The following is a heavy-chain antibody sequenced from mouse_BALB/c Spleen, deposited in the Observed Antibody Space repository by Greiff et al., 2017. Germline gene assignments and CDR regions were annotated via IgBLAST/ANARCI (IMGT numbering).Heavy chain of an antibody. CDR2: ISSGGST. D-gene: IGHD2-10*02. CDR3: ARGHGGVLGAWFAY. CDR1: GFTFSSYA. J-gene: IGHJ3*01. Sequence: EVQLVESGGGLVKPGGSLKLSCAASGFTFSSYAMSWVRQTPEKRLEWVASISSGGSTYYPDSVKGRFTISRDNARNILYLQMSSLRSEDTAMYYCARGHGGVLGAWFAYWGQGTLVTVSA. V-gene: IGHV5-6-5*01.